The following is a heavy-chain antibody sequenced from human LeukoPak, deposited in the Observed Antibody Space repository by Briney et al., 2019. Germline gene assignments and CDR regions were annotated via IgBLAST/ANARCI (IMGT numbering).Heavy chain of an antibody. CDR1: GFTFSSYS. J-gene: IGHJ4*02. D-gene: IGHD1-26*01. CDR3: ASSGNYRFDY. Sequence: GGSLRLSCAASGFTFSSYSVNWVRQVPGKGLEWVSHITASGTAMFYADSVKGRFTISRDNAKNSLYLQTNSLRDEDTAVYYCASSGNYRFDYWGQGTLVTVSS. V-gene: IGHV3-48*02. CDR2: ITASGTAM.